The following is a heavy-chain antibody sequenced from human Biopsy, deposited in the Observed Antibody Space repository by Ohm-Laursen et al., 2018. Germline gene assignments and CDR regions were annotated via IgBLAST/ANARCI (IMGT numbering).Heavy chain of an antibody. CDR3: ARDER. CDR1: GSTFSSYF. J-gene: IGHJ4*02. V-gene: IGHV3-7*01. Sequence: SLRLSCSASGSTFSSYFMSWVRQAPGKGLEWVANINPDGSVKYFADSVKGRFTISRDNAENSMYLQMSSLTVDDTAVYYCARDERWGQGTLVTVSS. D-gene: IGHD5-24*01. CDR2: INPDGSVK.